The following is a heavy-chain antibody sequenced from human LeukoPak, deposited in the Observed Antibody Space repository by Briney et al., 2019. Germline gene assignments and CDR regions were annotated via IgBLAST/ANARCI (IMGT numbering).Heavy chain of an antibody. J-gene: IGHJ4*02. Sequence: GGSLRLSCAASGFTFSSYAMHWVRQAPGKGLEWVAVISYDGSNKYYADSVKGRFTISRDNAKNSLYLQMNSLRAEDTAVYYCARSYSGSYLVDYWGQGTLVTVSS. CDR3: ARSYSGSYLVDY. CDR1: GFTFSSYA. CDR2: ISYDGSNK. V-gene: IGHV3-30*04. D-gene: IGHD1-26*01.